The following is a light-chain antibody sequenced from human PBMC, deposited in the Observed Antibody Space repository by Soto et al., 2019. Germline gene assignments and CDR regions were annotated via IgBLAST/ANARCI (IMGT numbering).Light chain of an antibody. CDR3: QQRSNWPPR. Sequence: EIVLTQSPATLSLSPGERATLSCRASQSVSSYLAWYQQKPGQAPRLLIYDASNRATGIPARFSGSGSGTDFTLTISSLEPEAFAVYYCQQRSNWPPRFGGGTKVDIK. CDR1: QSVSSY. V-gene: IGKV3-11*01. CDR2: DAS. J-gene: IGKJ4*01.